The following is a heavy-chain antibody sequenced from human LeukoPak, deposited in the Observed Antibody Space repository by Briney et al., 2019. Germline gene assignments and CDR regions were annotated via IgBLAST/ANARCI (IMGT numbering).Heavy chain of an antibody. D-gene: IGHD1-26*01. CDR1: GYTFTGYY. CDR3: VRDPGRWELCYYYYVGV. V-gene: IGHV1-2*02. Sequence: ASVKVSFKASGYTFTGYYKHWVRQAPGQGLEWMGWINPNSGGTNYAQKYQGRVTMTRDTSISTASLELSRLRSDDTAVYYCVRDPGRWELCYYYYVGVWGKGTTVTVSS. J-gene: IGHJ6*03. CDR2: INPNSGGT.